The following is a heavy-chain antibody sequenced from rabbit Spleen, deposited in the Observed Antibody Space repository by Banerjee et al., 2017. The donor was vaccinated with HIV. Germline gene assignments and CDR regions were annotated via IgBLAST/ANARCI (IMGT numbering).Heavy chain of an antibody. J-gene: IGHJ3*01. CDR2: IATGNGVT. CDR1: GFDFSNDA. Sequence: QEQLEESGGDLVKPEGSLTLTCTASGFDFSNDAMSWVRQAPGKGLEWIGYIATGNGVTVYASWAKGRFTISKTSSTTVTLQMTSLTAADTATYFCARDSDSYHEYRMDLWGPGTLVTVS. CDR3: ARDSDSYHEYRMDL. V-gene: IGHV1S45*01. D-gene: IGHD6-1*01.